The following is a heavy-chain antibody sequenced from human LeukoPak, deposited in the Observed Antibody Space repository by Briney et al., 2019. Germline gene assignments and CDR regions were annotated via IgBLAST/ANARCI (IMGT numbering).Heavy chain of an antibody. CDR3: ARDLGMTDGDYVSYFDY. D-gene: IGHD4-17*01. J-gene: IGHJ4*02. Sequence: GRCLCLSCAVSGMAFSRFGMNWVCQGPGKGVEWVSYICSSGSIIYYVDSVKGRFTISRDNAKNSLYLQMNSLRAEDTALYYCARDLGMTDGDYVSYFDYWGQGTLVTVSS. V-gene: IGHV3-48*03. CDR1: GMAFSRFG. CDR2: ICSSGSII.